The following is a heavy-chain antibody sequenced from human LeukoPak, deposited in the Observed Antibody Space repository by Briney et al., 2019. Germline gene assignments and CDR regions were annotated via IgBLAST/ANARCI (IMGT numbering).Heavy chain of an antibody. J-gene: IGHJ4*02. Sequence: WMGWISAYNGNTNYAQKLQGRVTMTTATSTSTAYMELRSLSSDDTAVYYCARNDYGGNSDYWGQGTLVTVSS. CDR3: ARNDYGGNSDY. CDR2: ISAYNGNT. D-gene: IGHD4-23*01. V-gene: IGHV1-18*01.